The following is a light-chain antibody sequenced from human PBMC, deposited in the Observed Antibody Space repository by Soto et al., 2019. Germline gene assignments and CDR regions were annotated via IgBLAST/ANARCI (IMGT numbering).Light chain of an antibody. Sequence: QSVLTQPASVSGSPGQSITISCTGTSSDVGAYDFVSWYQQHPDKAPKLMIYEVSNRPSGVSNRFYGSKSVNTATLTISGLQAEDEADYYCSSYTSSSPRVFGTGTRLTVL. CDR2: EVS. V-gene: IGLV2-14*03. J-gene: IGLJ1*01. CDR3: SSYTSSSPRV. CDR1: SSDVGAYDF.